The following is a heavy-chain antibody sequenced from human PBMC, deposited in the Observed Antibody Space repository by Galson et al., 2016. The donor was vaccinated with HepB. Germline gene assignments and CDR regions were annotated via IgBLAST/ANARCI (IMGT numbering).Heavy chain of an antibody. CDR2: ISGSDGST. V-gene: IGHV3-23*01. Sequence: SLRLSCAASGFTFSPYAMNWVRQAPGEGLEWVSTISGSDGSTYYADSVKGRFTTSRDNSKNTLYLQMNSLRAEDTAVYYCAKATATSWASFDYWGQGTLVTVSS. CDR1: GFTFSPYA. J-gene: IGHJ4*02. D-gene: IGHD1-1*01. CDR3: AKATATSWASFDY.